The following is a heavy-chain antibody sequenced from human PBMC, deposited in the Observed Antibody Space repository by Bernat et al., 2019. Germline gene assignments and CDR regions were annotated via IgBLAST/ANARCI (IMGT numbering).Heavy chain of an antibody. CDR3: AKILSQVDYYWYGADV. Sequence: EVQLLESGGGLVQPGGSLRLSCAASGFTFSSYDMIWVRQAPGKGLEWVSGISGGGDRTYDADSVKGRFTISRDNSKNTLSLQMNSLRAEDTAVYYCAKILSQVDYYWYGADVWGQGTTVIVSS. D-gene: IGHD2-15*01. V-gene: IGHV3-23*01. CDR1: GFTFSSYD. CDR2: ISGGGDRT. J-gene: IGHJ6*02.